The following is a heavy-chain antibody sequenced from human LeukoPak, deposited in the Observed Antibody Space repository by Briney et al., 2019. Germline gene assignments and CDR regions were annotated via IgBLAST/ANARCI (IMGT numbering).Heavy chain of an antibody. J-gene: IGHJ4*02. V-gene: IGHV4-59*01. CDR2: VYYSGST. D-gene: IGHD3-22*01. CDR1: GGSISSYY. CDR3: ASTSPKYYYESSGYSSLFDN. Sequence: SETLSLTCTVSGGSISSYYWSWIRQPPGKGLEWIGYVYYSGSTNCNPSLKSRVTISVDTSKNQFSLRLRSVTAADTAVYYCASTSPKYYYESSGYSSLFDNWGQGTLVTVSS.